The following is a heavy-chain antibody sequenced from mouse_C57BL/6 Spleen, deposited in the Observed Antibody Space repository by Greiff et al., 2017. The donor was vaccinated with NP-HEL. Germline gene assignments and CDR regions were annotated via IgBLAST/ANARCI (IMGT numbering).Heavy chain of an antibody. CDR3: AKDGDGYYVRDY. J-gene: IGHJ2*01. Sequence: EVKLVESGGGLVKPGGSLKLSCAASGFTFSSYAMSWVRQTPAKRLEWVATISAGGSYTYYPDNVKGRFTISRDNAKNNLCLQMSHLKSADTAMYYCAKDGDGYYVRDYWGQGTTLTVSS. CDR1: GFTFSSYA. CDR2: ISAGGSYT. V-gene: IGHV5-4*01. D-gene: IGHD2-3*01.